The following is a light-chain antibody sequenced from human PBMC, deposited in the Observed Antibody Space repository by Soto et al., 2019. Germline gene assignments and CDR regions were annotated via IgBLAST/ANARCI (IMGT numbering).Light chain of an antibody. CDR2: DVS. CDR1: QTISSW. J-gene: IGKJ2*03. Sequence: DIQMTQSPSTLSGSVGDRVTITCRASQTISSWLAWYQQKPGRAPKLLIYDVSSLQSGVPSRFSGGGSGTEFTLTISSLQPDDFATYYCQQYNSYSFGQGTKVDIK. V-gene: IGKV1-5*01. CDR3: QQYNSYS.